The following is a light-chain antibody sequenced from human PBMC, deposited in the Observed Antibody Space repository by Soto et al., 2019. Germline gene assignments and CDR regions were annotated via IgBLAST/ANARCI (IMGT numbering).Light chain of an antibody. J-gene: IGLJ2*01. CDR1: SXDVGGYKY. CDR2: EVS. Sequence: QSVLTQPASVSGSPGQSITISCTGTSXDVGGYKYVSWYQQHPAKAPKLMIFEVSNRPSGISNRFSGSKSGNTASLTISGLQAEDEADYYCSSYTSSSTLVFGGGTKVTVL. CDR3: SSYTSSSTLV. V-gene: IGLV2-14*01.